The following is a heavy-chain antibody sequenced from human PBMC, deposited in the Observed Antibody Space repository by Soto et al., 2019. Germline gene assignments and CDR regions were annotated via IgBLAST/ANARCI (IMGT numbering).Heavy chain of an antibody. D-gene: IGHD3-10*01. J-gene: IGHJ6*02. CDR3: ARDRRYYGSGSYPNYYYYYGMDV. Sequence: GGSLRLSCAASGFTFSSYWMSWVRQAPGKGLEWVANIKQDGSEKYYVDSVKGRFTISRDNAKNSLYLQMNSLRAEDTAVYDCARDRRYYGSGSYPNYYYYYGMDVWGQGTTVTVSS. CDR2: IKQDGSEK. CDR1: GFTFSSYW. V-gene: IGHV3-7*05.